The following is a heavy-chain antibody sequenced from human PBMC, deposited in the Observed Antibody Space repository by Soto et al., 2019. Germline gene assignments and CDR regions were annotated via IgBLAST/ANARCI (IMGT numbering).Heavy chain of an antibody. CDR3: VREVCSGGLCKVFDY. CDR2: FDGVGTVI. Sequence: EVHLVESGGDLVQPGGSLRLSCAASGFTFSSYWMHWARQAPGKGLVWLSSFDGVGTVIPHADSVKGRFTVSRDNAKNTLYLQMNSLRAEDTAVYYCVREVCSGGLCKVFDYWGQGTPVTVSS. D-gene: IGHD2-15*01. CDR1: GFTFSSYW. J-gene: IGHJ4*02. V-gene: IGHV3-74*01.